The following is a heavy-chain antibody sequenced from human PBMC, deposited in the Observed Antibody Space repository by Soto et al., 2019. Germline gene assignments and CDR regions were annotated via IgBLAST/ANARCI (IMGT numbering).Heavy chain of an antibody. CDR1: GGSISSYY. J-gene: IGHJ5*02. CDR3: ARDYGSGSYYNVTGWFDP. Sequence: SETLSLTCTVSGGSISSYYWSWIRQPPGKGLEWIGYIYYSGSTNYNPSLKSRVTISVDTSKNQFSLKLSSVTAADTAVYYCARDYGSGSYYNVTGWFDPWGQGTLVTVSS. D-gene: IGHD3-10*01. CDR2: IYYSGST. V-gene: IGHV4-59*01.